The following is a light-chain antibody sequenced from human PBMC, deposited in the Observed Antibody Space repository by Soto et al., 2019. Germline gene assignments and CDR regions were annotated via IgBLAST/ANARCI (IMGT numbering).Light chain of an antibody. CDR3: QTYTNVPA. J-gene: IGKJ4*01. CDR1: QGISNY. CDR2: AAS. V-gene: IGKV1-27*01. Sequence: DIQMTQSPSSLSASVGDRVTITCRASQGISNYLAWYQQIPGKVPKLLISAASTLQSGVPSRLSGSGSGTDFTLTISSLQPEDVETYYCQTYTNVPAFGGGPKVEIK.